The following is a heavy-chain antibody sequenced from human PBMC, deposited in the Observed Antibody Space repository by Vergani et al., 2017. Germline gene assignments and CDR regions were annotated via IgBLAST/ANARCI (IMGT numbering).Heavy chain of an antibody. CDR2: IKSKTDGRTP. D-gene: IGHD2-2*01. CDR3: TTGGVGFVVVPAAIDY. V-gene: IGHV3-15*01. CDR1: GFTFSNAW. Sequence: VQLVESGGGLVKPGGSLRLSCAASGFTFSNAWMSWVRQAPGKGLEWVGRIKSKTDGRTPDYAAPVKGRFTISRDESKNTLYLQMNSLKTEDTAVYYCTTGGVGFVVVPAAIDYWGQGTLVTVSS. J-gene: IGHJ4*02.